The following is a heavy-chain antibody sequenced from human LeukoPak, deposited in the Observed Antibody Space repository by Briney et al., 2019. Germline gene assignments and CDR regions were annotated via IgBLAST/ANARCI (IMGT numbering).Heavy chain of an antibody. CDR2: ISSNGGST. D-gene: IGHD5-18*01. CDR3: ARGGYGRTNAFDI. CDR1: GFTFSSYA. J-gene: IGHJ3*02. Sequence: GGSLRLSCAASGFTFSSYAMHWVRQAPGKGLEYVSAISSNGGSTYYANPVKGRFTISRDNSKNTLYLQMNSLRAEDTAVYYCARGGYGRTNAFDIWGQGTMVTVSS. V-gene: IGHV3-64*01.